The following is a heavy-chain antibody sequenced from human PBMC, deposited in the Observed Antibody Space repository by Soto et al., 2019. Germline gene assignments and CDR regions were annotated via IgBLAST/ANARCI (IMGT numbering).Heavy chain of an antibody. CDR1: SGSFSGYY. CDR2: INHSGST. CDR3: VACDYGDYPRY. J-gene: IGHJ4*02. V-gene: IGHV4-34*01. Sequence: QVQVQQWGAGLLKPSETLSLTCAVYSGSFSGYYWSWTRQPPGKGLEWIGEINHSGSTNYNPSLKSRLTISVDTSKNQFSLKLRSVTAADTALYYCVACDYGDYPRYWGQGTLVTVSS. D-gene: IGHD4-17*01.